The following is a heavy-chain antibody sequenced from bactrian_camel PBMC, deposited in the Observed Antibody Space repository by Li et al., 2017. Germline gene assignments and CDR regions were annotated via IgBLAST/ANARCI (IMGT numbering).Heavy chain of an antibody. D-gene: IGHD1*01. Sequence: DVQLVESGGGSVQVGGSLNLSCVATTGYSYSTYCMAWFRQGPGKEREGLAAIFSGGGQAYYAASVKGRFIISQDNAKNTLYLQLNSLKPEDTAMYYCAADPFLGCLRGSIPPASDFSYWGQGTQVTVS. V-gene: IGHV3S31*01. CDR2: IFSGGGQA. J-gene: IGHJ6*01. CDR3: AADPFLGCLRGSIPPASDFSY. CDR1: GYSYSTYC.